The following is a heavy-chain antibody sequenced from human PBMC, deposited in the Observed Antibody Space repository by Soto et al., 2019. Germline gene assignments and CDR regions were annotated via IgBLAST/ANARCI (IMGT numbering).Heavy chain of an antibody. Sequence: ASVKVSCKASGYTFTSYGISWVRQAPGQGLEWMGWISAYNGNTNYAQKLQGRVTMTTDTSTSTAYMELRSLRSDDTAVYYCARDWENRGYSGYRFDPWGQGTLVTVSS. J-gene: IGHJ5*02. D-gene: IGHD5-12*01. CDR3: ARDWENRGYSGYRFDP. CDR1: GYTFTSYG. V-gene: IGHV1-18*01. CDR2: ISAYNGNT.